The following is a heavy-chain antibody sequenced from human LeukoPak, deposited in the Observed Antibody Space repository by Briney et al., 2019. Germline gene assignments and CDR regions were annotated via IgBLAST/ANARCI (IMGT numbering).Heavy chain of an antibody. V-gene: IGHV3-48*02. CDR3: ARVFITPPDKDAFDI. Sequence: GGSLRLSCAASGFTFNTYSMYWVRQAPGKGLAWISYISSSGDTIYYAESVQGRFTISRDNAKSSLYLQMNSLRDEDTGVYYCARVFITPPDKDAFDIWGQGTMVTVSS. CDR2: ISSSGDTI. D-gene: IGHD3-10*01. J-gene: IGHJ3*02. CDR1: GFTFNTYS.